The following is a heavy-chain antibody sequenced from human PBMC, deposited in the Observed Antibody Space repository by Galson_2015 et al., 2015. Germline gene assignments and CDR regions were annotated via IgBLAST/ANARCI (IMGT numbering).Heavy chain of an antibody. J-gene: IGHJ4*02. CDR1: GYTFTSYG. CDR2: ISAYNGNT. Sequence: SVKVSCKASGYTFTSYGISWVRQAPGQGLEWMGWISAYNGNTNYAQKLQGRVTMTTDTSTSTAYMELRSLRSDDTAVYYCARGIAAAGTGFPFDYWGQGTLVTVSS. CDR3: ARGIAAAGTGFPFDY. V-gene: IGHV1-18*01. D-gene: IGHD6-13*01.